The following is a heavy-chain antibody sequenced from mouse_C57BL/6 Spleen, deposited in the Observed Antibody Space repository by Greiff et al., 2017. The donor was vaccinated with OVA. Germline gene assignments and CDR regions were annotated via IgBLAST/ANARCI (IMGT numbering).Heavy chain of an antibody. J-gene: IGHJ4*01. Sequence: VQLQQSGPGLVKPSQSLSLTCSVTGYSITSGYYWNWIRQFPGNKLEWMGYISYDGSNNYNPSLKNRISITRDTSKNQFFLKLNSVTTEDTATYYCAREGSYGYGGYAMDYWGQGTSVTVSS. D-gene: IGHD2-2*01. CDR3: AREGSYGYGGYAMDY. CDR2: ISYDGSN. V-gene: IGHV3-6*01. CDR1: GYSITSGYY.